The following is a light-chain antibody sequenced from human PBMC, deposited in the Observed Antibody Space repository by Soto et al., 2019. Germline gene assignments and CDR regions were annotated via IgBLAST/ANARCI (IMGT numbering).Light chain of an antibody. CDR1: QXIXXY. Sequence: IQMTQSPSSLSASVGDRVTITCQASQXIXXYLNWYQQKPGKAPKLLIYDASNLETGVPSRFSGXGXGTXFTFTISSLQPEDIATYYCQQYDNLPLTFGGGTKVEIK. CDR3: QQYDNLPLT. J-gene: IGKJ4*01. V-gene: IGKV1-33*01. CDR2: DAS.